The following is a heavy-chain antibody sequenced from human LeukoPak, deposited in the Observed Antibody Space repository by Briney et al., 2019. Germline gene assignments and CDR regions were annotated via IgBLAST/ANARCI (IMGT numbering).Heavy chain of an antibody. CDR2: IKPDGSAA. Sequence: PGGSLRLSCAASGFSFSNFWMSWVRQAPGKGLEWVANIKPDGSAANYVDSVKGRFTISRDNAKNSLDLQMNSLRAEDTAVYYCARGGVSSSWGQGTLVTVSS. CDR3: ARGGVSSS. V-gene: IGHV3-7*01. CDR1: GFSFSNFW. D-gene: IGHD6-6*01. J-gene: IGHJ5*02.